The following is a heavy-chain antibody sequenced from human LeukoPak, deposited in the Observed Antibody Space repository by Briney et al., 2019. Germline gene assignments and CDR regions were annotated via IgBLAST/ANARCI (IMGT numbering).Heavy chain of an antibody. J-gene: IGHJ4*02. D-gene: IGHD4-17*01. Sequence: ASVKVSCKASGYTFTSYAMHWVRQAPGQRLEWMGWINAGNGNTKYSQKFQGRVTITRDTSASTAYMELSSLRSEDTAVYYCARDWPAVDYGDYVASHFDYWGQGTLVTVSS. CDR2: INAGNGNT. CDR3: ARDWPAVDYGDYVASHFDY. CDR1: GYTFTSYA. V-gene: IGHV1-3*01.